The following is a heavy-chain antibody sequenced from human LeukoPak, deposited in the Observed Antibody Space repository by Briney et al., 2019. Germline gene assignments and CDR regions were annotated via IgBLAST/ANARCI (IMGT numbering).Heavy chain of an antibody. V-gene: IGHV3-23*01. CDR3: AKIGGYFDY. J-gene: IGHJ4*02. CDR2: ITGTGENT. CDR1: GFTFRSNS. Sequence: GGSLRLSCAASGFTFRSNSMSWVRQAPGKGLEWVAAITGTGENTYYADFVKGRFTISRDNSNNTLYLQMNSLRAEDTAVYYCAKIGGYFDYWGQGTLVTVSS. D-gene: IGHD3-10*01.